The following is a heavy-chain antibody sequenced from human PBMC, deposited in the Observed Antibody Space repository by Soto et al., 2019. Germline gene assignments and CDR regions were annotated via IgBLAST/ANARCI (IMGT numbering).Heavy chain of an antibody. CDR2: ISSSSRYI. CDR3: ARDMEYYYDSSSYYVDY. J-gene: IGHJ4*02. CDR1: GFTFSSYS. Sequence: EVQLVESGGGLVKPGGSLRLSCAASGFTFSSYSMNWVRQAPGKGLEWVSSISSSSRYIYYADSVKGRFTISRDNAKNSLHLQMNSLRVEDTAVYYWARDMEYYYDSSSYYVDYWGQGTLVTVSS. V-gene: IGHV3-21*01. D-gene: IGHD3-22*01.